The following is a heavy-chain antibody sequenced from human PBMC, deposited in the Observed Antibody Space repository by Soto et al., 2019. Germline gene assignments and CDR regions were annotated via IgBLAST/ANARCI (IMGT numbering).Heavy chain of an antibody. V-gene: IGHV3-30*18. J-gene: IGHJ6*02. CDR1: GFTFSSYG. Sequence: GGSLRLSCAASGFTFSSYGMHWVRQAPGKGLEWVAVISYDGSNKYYADSVKGRFTISRDNSKNTLYLQMNSLRAEDTAVYYCAKGLRFLEWLSPPLYYGMDVWGQGTTVTVSS. CDR3: AKGLRFLEWLSPPLYYGMDV. CDR2: ISYDGSNK. D-gene: IGHD3-3*01.